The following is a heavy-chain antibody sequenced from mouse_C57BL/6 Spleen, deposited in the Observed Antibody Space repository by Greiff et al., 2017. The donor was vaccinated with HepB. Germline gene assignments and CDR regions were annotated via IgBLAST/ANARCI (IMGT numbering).Heavy chain of an antibody. CDR1: GYTFTSYW. D-gene: IGHD1-1*01. CDR2: INPSNGGT. J-gene: IGHJ1*03. V-gene: IGHV1-53*01. Sequence: QVQLQQPGTELVKPGASVKLSCKASGYTFTSYWMHWVKQRPGQGLEWIGNINPSNGGTNYNEKFKSKATMTVDKSSSTAYMQLSSLTSEDSAVYYCNYGSSYAGWYFDVWGTGTTVTVSS. CDR3: NYGSSYAGWYFDV.